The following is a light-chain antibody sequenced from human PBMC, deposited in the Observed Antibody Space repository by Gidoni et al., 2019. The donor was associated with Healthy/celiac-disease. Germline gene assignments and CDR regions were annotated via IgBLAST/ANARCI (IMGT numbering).Light chain of an antibody. CDR1: QSISSW. CDR3: QQYNSYPVT. V-gene: IGKV1-5*03. J-gene: IGKJ3*01. CDR2: KAS. Sequence: DIQMTQSPSTLSASVGDRVTITCRASQSISSWLAWYQQKPGKAPKLLIYKASSLASGVPSRFSGSGSGTEFTLTISSLQPDDFATYYCQQYNSYPVTFGPGTKVDIK.